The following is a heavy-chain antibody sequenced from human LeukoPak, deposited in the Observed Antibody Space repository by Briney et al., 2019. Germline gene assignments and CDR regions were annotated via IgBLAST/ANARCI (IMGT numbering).Heavy chain of an antibody. J-gene: IGHJ5*02. CDR2: IYYSGST. V-gene: IGHV4-39*07. CDR1: GGSISSSSYY. D-gene: IGHD3-3*01. CDR3: ARDHDSITIFGAGESAGFDP. Sequence: PSETLSLTCTVSGGSISSSSYYWGWIRQPPGKGLEWIGSIYYSGSTYYNPSLKSRVTISVDTSKNQFSLKLSSVTAADTAVYYCARDHDSITIFGAGESAGFDPWGQGTLVTVSS.